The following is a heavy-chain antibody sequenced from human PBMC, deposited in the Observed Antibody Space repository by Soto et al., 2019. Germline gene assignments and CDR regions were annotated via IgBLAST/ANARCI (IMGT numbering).Heavy chain of an antibody. CDR1: GGTFSSYA. CDR3: GFTRGGAPDYCARDRDSSSDDTGYFDY. D-gene: IGHD6-13*01. J-gene: IGHJ4*02. V-gene: IGHV1-69*13. CDR2: IIPIFGTA. Sequence: SVKVSCKASGGTFSSYAISWVRQAPGQGLEWMGGIIPIFGTANYAQKFQGRVTITADESTSTAYMELSSLRSEDTAVYYCGFTRGGAPDYCARDRDSSSDDTGYFDYWGQGTLVTVSS.